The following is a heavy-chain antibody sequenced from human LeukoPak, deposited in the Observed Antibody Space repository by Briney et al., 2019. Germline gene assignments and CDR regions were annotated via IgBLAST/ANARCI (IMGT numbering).Heavy chain of an antibody. CDR2: INPNSGGT. CDR3: ASLVAVAGATGYYYYGMDV. CDR1: GYTFTGYY. D-gene: IGHD6-19*01. J-gene: IGHJ6*02. V-gene: IGHV1-2*02. Sequence: GASVKVSCKASGYTFTGYYMHWVRQAPGQGLEWMGWINPNSGGTNYAQKFQGRVTMTRDTSISTAYMELSRLRSYDTAVYYCASLVAVAGATGYYYYGMDVWGQGTTVTVSS.